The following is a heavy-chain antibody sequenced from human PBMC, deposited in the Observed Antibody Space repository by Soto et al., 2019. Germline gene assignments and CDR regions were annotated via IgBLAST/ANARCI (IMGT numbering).Heavy chain of an antibody. V-gene: IGHV4-30-4*01. CDR2: IYYSGST. CDR3: AREVGDITMIVAHDAFDI. CDR1: GGSISRGDYY. J-gene: IGHJ3*02. Sequence: SETLSLTCTVSGGSISRGDYYWSWIRQPPGKGLEWIGYIYYSGSTYYNPSLKSRVTISVDTSKNQFSLKLSSVTAADTAVYYCAREVGDITMIVAHDAFDIWGQGTMVTVSS. D-gene: IGHD3-22*01.